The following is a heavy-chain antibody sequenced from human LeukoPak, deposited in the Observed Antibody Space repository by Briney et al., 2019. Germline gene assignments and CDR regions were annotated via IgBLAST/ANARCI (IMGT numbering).Heavy chain of an antibody. J-gene: IGHJ3*02. CDR3: AKDKVTGRAFDI. V-gene: IGHV3-9*01. CDR1: GFTFDDYA. CDR2: ISWNSGSI. Sequence: PGGSLRLSCAAPGFTFDDYAMHWVRQAPGKGLEWVSGISWNSGSIGYADSVKGRFTISRDNAKNSLYLQMNSLRAEDTALYCCAKDKVTGRAFDIWGQGTMVTVSS.